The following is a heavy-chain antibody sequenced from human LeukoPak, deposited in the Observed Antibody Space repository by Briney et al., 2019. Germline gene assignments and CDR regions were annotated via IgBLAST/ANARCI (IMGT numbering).Heavy chain of an antibody. J-gene: IGHJ4*02. Sequence: GGSLRLSCAASGFTFSNYAMRWVRQAPGKGLEWVSGVGGSGDNIHYADSVKGRFTISRDNSKNTVYMQMDSLRAEDTAVYYCVKRSGLGGFFDYWGQGTLVTVSS. V-gene: IGHV3-23*01. CDR3: VKRSGLGGFFDY. CDR2: VGGSGDNI. D-gene: IGHD1-26*01. CDR1: GFTFSNYA.